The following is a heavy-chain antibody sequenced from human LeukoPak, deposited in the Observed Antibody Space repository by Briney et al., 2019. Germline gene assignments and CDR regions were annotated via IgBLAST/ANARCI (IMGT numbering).Heavy chain of an antibody. CDR3: ARDLVLGSGSYGQ. J-gene: IGHJ4*02. CDR2: IPGGGTFT. CDR1: GFTFSTYW. Sequence: GGSLRLSCAASGFTFSTYWMHWVRHAPGKGLVWVSRIPGGGTFTTSADSVKGRFTISRDNAQNMVYLQMNGQRVEYTAVYYCARDLVLGSGSYGQWGQGTLVTVSS. D-gene: IGHD3-10*01. V-gene: IGHV3-74*01.